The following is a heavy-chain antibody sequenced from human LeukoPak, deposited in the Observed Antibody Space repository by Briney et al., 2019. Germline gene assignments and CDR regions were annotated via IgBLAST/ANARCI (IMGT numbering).Heavy chain of an antibody. V-gene: IGHV1-2*02. Sequence: GASVKVSCKASGYTFTDYYIYWVRQAPGQGPEWMGWINPTSGVTYYAQQFQGRVTMTRDTSISTAYLEVSSLKSDDTAEYYCARGRTLDFWGQGTLVTVSS. CDR2: INPTSGVT. CDR1: GYTFTDYY. CDR3: ARGRTLDF. J-gene: IGHJ4*02.